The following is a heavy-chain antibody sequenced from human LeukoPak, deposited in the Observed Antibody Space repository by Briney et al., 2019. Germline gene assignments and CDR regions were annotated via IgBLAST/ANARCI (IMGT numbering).Heavy chain of an antibody. D-gene: IGHD3-22*01. CDR2: IKQDGSEK. CDR3: ARGIVAKMGDYYYYMDV. CDR1: GFTFSSYW. Sequence: PGESLRLSCAASGFTFSSYWMSWVRQAPGKGLEWVANIKQDGSEKYYVDSVKGRFTISRDNAKNSLYLQMNSLRAEDTAVYYCARGIVAKMGDYYYYMDVWGKGTTVTVSS. V-gene: IGHV3-7*01. J-gene: IGHJ6*03.